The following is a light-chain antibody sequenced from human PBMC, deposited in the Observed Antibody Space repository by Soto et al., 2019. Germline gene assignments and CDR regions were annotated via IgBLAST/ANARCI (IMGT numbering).Light chain of an antibody. CDR1: QSISRW. CDR3: QQYSNYSRT. J-gene: IGKJ1*01. CDR2: EAT. V-gene: IGKV1-5*03. Sequence: DIQMTQSPSTLSASVGDRVTITCRASQSISRWLAWYKQKPGKAPRVLIYEATCFENGVPSSFSGSGSVTDFTLTISSLQPDDSATYYCQQYSNYSRTFGQGTKVDIK.